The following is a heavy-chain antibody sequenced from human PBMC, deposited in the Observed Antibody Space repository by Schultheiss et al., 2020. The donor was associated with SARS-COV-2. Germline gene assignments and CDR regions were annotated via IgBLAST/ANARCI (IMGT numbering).Heavy chain of an antibody. CDR3: ARGGKYQRMYV. Sequence: SQTLPLTCVVYGGSFSGYYWSWIRQPPGKVLEWIGEINHSGSTNYNPSLKSRVTMSLDTSKNQFSQKLRSVTAADTAVYYCARGGKYQRMYVWGKGTTVTVSA. CDR1: GGSFSGYY. CDR2: INHSGST. J-gene: IGHJ6*01. D-gene: IGHD2-2*01. V-gene: IGHV4-34*01.